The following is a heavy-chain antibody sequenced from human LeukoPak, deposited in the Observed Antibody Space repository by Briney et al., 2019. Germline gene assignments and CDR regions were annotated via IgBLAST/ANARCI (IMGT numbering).Heavy chain of an antibody. Sequence: ASVKVSCKASGYTFTSYYMHWVRQAPGQGLEWMGIINPSGGSTSYAQKFQGRVTMTRDTFTSTVYMELSSLRSEDTAVHYCARDFGYCSSTSCYFDPWGQGTLVTVSS. CDR3: ARDFGYCSSTSCYFDP. CDR1: GYTFTSYY. D-gene: IGHD2-2*03. J-gene: IGHJ5*02. CDR2: INPSGGST. V-gene: IGHV1-46*01.